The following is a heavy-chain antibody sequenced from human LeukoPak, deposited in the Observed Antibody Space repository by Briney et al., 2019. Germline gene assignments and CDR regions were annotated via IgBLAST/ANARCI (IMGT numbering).Heavy chain of an antibody. Sequence: GESLKISCKGSRYIFTGYWIGRVRQMPGKGLEWMGIIYPGDSESRYSPSFQGQVTISADKSISTAYLQWSSLKASDTAMYYCARLVGTTLYFDSWGQGTLVTVSS. CDR1: RYIFTGYW. D-gene: IGHD1-26*01. CDR3: ARLVGTTLYFDS. CDR2: IYPGDSES. V-gene: IGHV5-51*01. J-gene: IGHJ4*02.